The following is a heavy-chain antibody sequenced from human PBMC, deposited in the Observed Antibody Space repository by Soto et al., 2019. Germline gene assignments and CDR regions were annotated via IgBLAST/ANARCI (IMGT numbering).Heavy chain of an antibody. V-gene: IGHV1-69*13. CDR2: IIPIFGTA. CDR3: AMTGGAGPKRRKPYYYYGMDV. Sequence: GASVKVSCKASGGTFSSYAISWVRQATGQGLEWMGGIIPIFGTANYAQKFQGRVTITADESTSTAYMELSSLRSEDTAVYYCAMTGGAGPKRRKPYYYYGMDVWGQGTTVTVSS. CDR1: GGTFSSYA. D-gene: IGHD3-10*01. J-gene: IGHJ6*02.